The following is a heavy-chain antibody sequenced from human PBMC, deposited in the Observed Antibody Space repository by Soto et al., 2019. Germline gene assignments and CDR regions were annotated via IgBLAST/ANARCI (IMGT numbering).Heavy chain of an antibody. V-gene: IGHV4-39*02. CDR1: GGSVSSSSYY. J-gene: IGHJ4*02. CDR3: ARDKITGLFDY. Sequence: PSETLSLTCTVSGGSVSSSSYYWGWIRHPPGKGLEWIGSISYSGSTYYNPSLKSRVTISVDTSKNQFSLKLTSVTAADTAVYYCARDKITGLFDYWGQGTLVTVSS. CDR2: ISYSGST. D-gene: IGHD2-8*02.